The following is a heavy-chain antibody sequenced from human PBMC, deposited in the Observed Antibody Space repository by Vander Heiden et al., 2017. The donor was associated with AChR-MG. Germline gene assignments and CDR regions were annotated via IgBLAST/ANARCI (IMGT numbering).Heavy chain of an antibody. CDR1: GGTFSTYA. V-gene: IGHV1-69*01. CDR3: ARDRSSTSWGALET. Sequence: QVQLVQSGAEVKKPGSSVKVSCKCSGGTFSTYAISWVRQAPRQGLEWLGGIIPISGTTVYPERFQGRITITADESRSTAYMELSSLRSEDTALYYCARDRSSTSWGALETWGQGTEVTVSS. D-gene: IGHD2-2*01. J-gene: IGHJ3*02. CDR2: IIPISGTT.